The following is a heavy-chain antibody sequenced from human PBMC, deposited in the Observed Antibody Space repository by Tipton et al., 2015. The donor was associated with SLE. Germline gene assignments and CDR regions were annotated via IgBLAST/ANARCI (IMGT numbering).Heavy chain of an antibody. CDR2: ITWNGGKA. CDR1: GFTFEDCA. Sequence: SLRLSCEASGFTFEDCAMHWVRQAPGKGLEWVSVITWNGGKAAYADSVKGRFTISRDNAKNALYLQMNSLRAEDTAFYYCAKELPGIQLWSEAFDIWGQGTMVTISS. D-gene: IGHD5-18*01. V-gene: IGHV3-9*01. CDR3: AKELPGIQLWSEAFDI. J-gene: IGHJ3*02.